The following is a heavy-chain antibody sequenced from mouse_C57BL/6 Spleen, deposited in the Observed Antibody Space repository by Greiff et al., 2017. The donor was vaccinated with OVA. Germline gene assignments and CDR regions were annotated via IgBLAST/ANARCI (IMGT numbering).Heavy chain of an antibody. D-gene: IGHD3-3*01. J-gene: IGHJ2*01. CDR3: ARYMGDGYFDY. CDR1: GFTFTDYY. V-gene: IGHV7-3*01. Sequence: EVKLVESGGGLVQPGGSLSLSCAASGFTFTDYYMSWVRQPPGKALEWLGFIRNKANGYTTEYSASVKGRFTISRDNSQSILYLQMNALRAEYSATYYCARYMGDGYFDYWGQGTTLTVSS. CDR2: IRNKANGYTT.